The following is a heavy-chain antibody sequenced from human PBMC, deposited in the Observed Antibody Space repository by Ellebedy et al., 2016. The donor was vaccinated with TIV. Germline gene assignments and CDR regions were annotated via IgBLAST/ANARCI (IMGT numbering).Heavy chain of an antibody. Sequence: PGGSLRLSCAASGFTFSSYPMHWVRQAPGKGLEWVAVISYDGSNKYYADSVKGRFTISRDKSKNTLSLQMHRLRPEDTAVYYCARDRERYFDRFDFWGQGTLVTVSS. J-gene: IGHJ4*02. V-gene: IGHV3-30*01. CDR3: ARDRERYFDRFDF. CDR2: ISYDGSNK. CDR1: GFTFSSYP. D-gene: IGHD3-9*01.